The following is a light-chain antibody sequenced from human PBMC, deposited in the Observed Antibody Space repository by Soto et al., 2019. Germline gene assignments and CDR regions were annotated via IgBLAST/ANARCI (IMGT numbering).Light chain of an antibody. CDR2: WAS. CDR3: QQHYINPIT. V-gene: IGKV4-1*01. CDR1: QSVFYSSNNKNY. Sequence: IVMTQAPASLTVSLGARATINCKSSQSVFYSSNNKNYLAWYQQKPGQPPKLLIYWASTRECGVPDRFTGSGSGTDFTLTINSPQAEDVAVYYCQQHYINPITFGQGTRLE. J-gene: IGKJ5*01.